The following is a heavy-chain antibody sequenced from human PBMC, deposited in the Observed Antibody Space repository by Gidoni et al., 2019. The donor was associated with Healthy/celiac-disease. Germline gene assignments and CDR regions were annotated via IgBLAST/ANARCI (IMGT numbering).Heavy chain of an antibody. D-gene: IGHD6-19*01. V-gene: IGHV3-7*03. CDR1: GFTCSSYW. CDR3: ARDSGWYGIDY. Sequence: EVQLVESGGGLVQPGGSLHLSWAASGFTCSSYWMSWVRQAPGKGLEWVANVKQDGSEKYYVDSVKGRFTISRDNAKNSLYLQMNSLRAEDTAVYYCARDSGWYGIDYWGQGTLVTVSS. CDR2: VKQDGSEK. J-gene: IGHJ4*02.